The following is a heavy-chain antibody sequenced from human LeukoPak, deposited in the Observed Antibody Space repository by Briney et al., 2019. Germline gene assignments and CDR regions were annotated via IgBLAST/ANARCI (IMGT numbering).Heavy chain of an antibody. J-gene: IGHJ3*02. CDR3: ASTYRGGTRGYGDYPGALGI. D-gene: IGHD4-17*01. CDR2: INPNSGGT. CDR1: GYTFTGYY. V-gene: IGHV1-2*02. Sequence: GASVKVSCKASGYTFTGYYMHWVRQAPGQGLEWMGWINPNSGGTNYAQKFQGRVTMTRDTSISTAYMELSRLRSDDTAVYYCASTYRGGTRGYGDYPGALGIWGQGTMVTVSS.